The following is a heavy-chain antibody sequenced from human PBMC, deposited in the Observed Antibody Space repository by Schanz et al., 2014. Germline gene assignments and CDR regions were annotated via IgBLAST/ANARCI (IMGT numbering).Heavy chain of an antibody. V-gene: IGHV1-69*04. CDR2: IIPSLGLA. D-gene: IGHD2-21*01. CDR1: GGTFSSFG. Sequence: VQLEQSGAEAKKPGSSVKVSCKASGGTFSSFGINWVRQAPGQGLEWMGRIIPSLGLAKYEQKFQDKVTITADTSTTTAYMELSGLRSEDTAVYYCARDRLECCAECYSVEVFEIWGQGTLVIVSS. CDR3: ARDRLECCAECYSVEVFEI. J-gene: IGHJ4*02.